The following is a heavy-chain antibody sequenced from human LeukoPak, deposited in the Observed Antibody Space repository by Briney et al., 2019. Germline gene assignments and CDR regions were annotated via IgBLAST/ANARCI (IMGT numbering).Heavy chain of an antibody. V-gene: IGHV1-2*02. CDR1: GYTFTGYY. Sequence: ASVKVSCKASGYTFTGYYMHWVRQAPGQGLEWMGWTNPNSGGTNYAQKFQGRVTMTRDTSISTAYMDLSRLRSDDTAMYYCARVGQYGSGSYLVYWGQGTLVTVSS. J-gene: IGHJ4*02. CDR2: TNPNSGGT. CDR3: ARVGQYGSGSYLVY. D-gene: IGHD3-10*01.